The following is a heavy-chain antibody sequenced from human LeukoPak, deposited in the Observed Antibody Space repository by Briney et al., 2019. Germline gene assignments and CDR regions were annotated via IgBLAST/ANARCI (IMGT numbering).Heavy chain of an antibody. CDR3: ARGAGLLLWPGDEAFDI. J-gene: IGHJ3*02. CDR1: GFTVSSNY. CDR2: IYSGGST. Sequence: PGGSLRLSCAASGFTVSSNYMSWVRQAPGKGLEWVSVIYSGGSTYYADSVKGRFTISRDNSKNTLYLQMNSLRAEDTAVYYCARGAGLLLWPGDEAFDIWGQGTMVTVSS. V-gene: IGHV3-53*01. D-gene: IGHD3-10*01.